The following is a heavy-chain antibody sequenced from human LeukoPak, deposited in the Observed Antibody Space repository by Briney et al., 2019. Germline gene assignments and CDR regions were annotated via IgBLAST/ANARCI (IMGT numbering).Heavy chain of an antibody. CDR3: ARDGCSSTSCYTILNWFDP. CDR1: GYTFTSYY. Sequence: VASVKVSCKASGYTFTSYYMHWVRQAPGQGLEWMGIINPSGGSTSYAQKLQGRVTMTRDMSTSTVYMELSSLRSEDTAVYYCARDGCSSTSCYTILNWFDPWGQGTLVTVSS. J-gene: IGHJ5*02. D-gene: IGHD2-2*01. CDR2: INPSGGST. V-gene: IGHV1-46*01.